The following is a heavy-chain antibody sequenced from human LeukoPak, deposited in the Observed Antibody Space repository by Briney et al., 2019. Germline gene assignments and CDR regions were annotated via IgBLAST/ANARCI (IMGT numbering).Heavy chain of an antibody. CDR3: ASIGIAAAGGGY. J-gene: IGHJ4*02. D-gene: IGHD6-13*01. Sequence: ASVKVSCKASGYTFTGYYMHWVRQAPGQGLEWMGRINPNSGGTNYAQKFQGRVTMTRDTSISTAYMELSRLRSDDTAVCYCASIGIAAAGGGYWGQGTLVTVSS. CDR2: INPNSGGT. V-gene: IGHV1-2*06. CDR1: GYTFTGYY.